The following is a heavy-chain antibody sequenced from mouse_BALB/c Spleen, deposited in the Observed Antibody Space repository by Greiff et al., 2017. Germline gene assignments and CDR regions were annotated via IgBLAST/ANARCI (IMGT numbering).Heavy chain of an antibody. V-gene: IGHV8-11*01. Sequence: QVTLKVSGPGILQPSQTLSLTCSFSGFSLSTYGIGVGWIRQPSGKGLEWLAHIWWNDNKYYNTALKSRLTISKDTSNNQVFLKIASLDTADTATYYCARMEREYAMDYWGQGTSVTVSS. CDR3: ARMEREYAMDY. CDR2: IWWNDNK. J-gene: IGHJ4*01. CDR1: GFSLSTYGIG.